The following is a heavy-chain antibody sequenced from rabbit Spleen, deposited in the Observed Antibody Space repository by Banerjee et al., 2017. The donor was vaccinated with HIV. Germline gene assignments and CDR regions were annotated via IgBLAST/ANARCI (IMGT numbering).Heavy chain of an antibody. CDR1: GVSFSGSSY. D-gene: IGHD2-1*01. CDR2: VYVGSSGST. Sequence: QSLVESGGGLVQPEGSLTLTCIASGVSFSGSSYMCWVRQAPGKGLEWIACVYVGSSGSTYYASWAKGRFTISANSSTTVTLQMTSLTVADTATYFCARSGYVGWRGDGDLMGNNLWGQCTLVTVS. V-gene: IGHV1S40*01. J-gene: IGHJ4*01. CDR3: ARSGYVGWRGDGDLMGNNL.